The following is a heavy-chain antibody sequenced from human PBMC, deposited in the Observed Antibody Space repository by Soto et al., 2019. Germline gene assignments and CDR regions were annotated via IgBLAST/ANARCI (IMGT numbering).Heavy chain of an antibody. V-gene: IGHV4-59*08. CDR1: GGSISSYY. Sequence: PSETLSLTCTVSGGSISSYYWSWIRQPPGKGLEWIGYIYYSGSTNYNPSLKSRVTISVDTSKNQFSLKLSSVTAADTAVYYCARYTTSKDWFDPWGQGTLVTVSS. J-gene: IGHJ5*02. CDR2: IYYSGST. CDR3: ARYTTSKDWFDP. D-gene: IGHD4-17*01.